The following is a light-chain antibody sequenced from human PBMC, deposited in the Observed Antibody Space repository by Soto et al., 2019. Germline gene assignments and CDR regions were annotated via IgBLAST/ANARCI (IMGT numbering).Light chain of an antibody. CDR2: WAS. CDR1: QTVLYSSNNKNY. CDR3: QHYYTAPPT. J-gene: IGKJ5*01. Sequence: DIVMTQSPDSLAVSLGERATINCKSSQTVLYSSNNKNYLAWYQQKPGQPPKLLIYWASTRESGVPDRFTGSGSGTDFTLTISSLQAEDVAVYYCQHYYTAPPTFGQGTRLEIK. V-gene: IGKV4-1*01.